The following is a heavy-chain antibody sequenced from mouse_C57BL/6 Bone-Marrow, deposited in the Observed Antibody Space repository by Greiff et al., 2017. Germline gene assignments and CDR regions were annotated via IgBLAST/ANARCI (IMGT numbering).Heavy chain of an antibody. J-gene: IGHJ2*01. Sequence: EVNVVESGGGLVQPGGSMKLSCVASGFTFSNYWMNWVRQSPEKGLEWVAQIRLKSDNYATHYAESVKGRFTISRDDSKSSVYLQMNNLRAEDTGIYYCTGLQFQFITTVEDYFDYWGQGTTLTVSS. CDR1: GFTFSNYW. CDR2: IRLKSDNYAT. V-gene: IGHV6-3*01. D-gene: IGHD1-1*01. CDR3: TGLQFQFITTVEDYFDY.